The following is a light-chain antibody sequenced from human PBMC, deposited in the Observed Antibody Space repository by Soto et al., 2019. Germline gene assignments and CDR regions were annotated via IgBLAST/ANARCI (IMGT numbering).Light chain of an antibody. Sequence: DIQMTQSPSTLSASVGDRVTITCRASQSISNWLAWYQQKPGRAPKLLIYDASNLESGVPSRFSGSGSGTEFTLTISSLQPDDFATYYCQQYNSNQYTFGQGTK. CDR1: QSISNW. CDR2: DAS. J-gene: IGKJ2*01. V-gene: IGKV1-5*01. CDR3: QQYNSNQYT.